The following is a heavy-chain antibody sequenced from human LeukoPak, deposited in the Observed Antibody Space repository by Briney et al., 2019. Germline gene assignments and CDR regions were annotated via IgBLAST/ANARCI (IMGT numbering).Heavy chain of an antibody. Sequence: SGPTLVKPTQTLTLTCTFSGFSLRTRGVGVGWIRQPPGKALEWLSLIYWNDDKRYSPSLKSRLTITKDTSKNQVVLTMTNMDPVDTATYYCAHSGHSGYDLVYWGQGTLVTVSS. CDR1: GFSLRTRGVG. CDR3: AHSGHSGYDLVY. D-gene: IGHD5-12*01. CDR2: IYWNDDK. V-gene: IGHV2-5*01. J-gene: IGHJ4*02.